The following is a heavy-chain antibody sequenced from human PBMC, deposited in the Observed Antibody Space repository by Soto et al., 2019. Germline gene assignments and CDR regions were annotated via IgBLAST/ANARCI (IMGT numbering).Heavy chain of an antibody. Sequence: PGGSLRLSCAASGFTFSSNAMSWVRQAPGKGLEWVSAISGSGGSTYYADSVKGRFTISRDNSKNTLYLQMNSLRAEDTAVYYCAKVPQYDYYYGMDVWGQGTTVTVSS. CDR2: ISGSGGST. D-gene: IGHD2-2*01. V-gene: IGHV3-23*01. CDR3: AKVPQYDYYYGMDV. CDR1: GFTFSSNA. J-gene: IGHJ6*02.